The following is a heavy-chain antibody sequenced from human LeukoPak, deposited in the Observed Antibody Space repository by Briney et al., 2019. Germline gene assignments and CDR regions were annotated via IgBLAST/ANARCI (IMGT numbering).Heavy chain of an antibody. CDR3: ARDRLGIVGATYEFDY. D-gene: IGHD1-26*01. CDR1: GFTFSSYE. V-gene: IGHV3-21*01. Sequence: GGSLRLSCAASGFTFSSYEMNWVRQAPGKGLEWVSSISGSSSYIYYADSVKGRFTISRDNAKNSLFLQMNSLRAEDTAVYYCARDRLGIVGATYEFDYWGQGTLVTVSS. J-gene: IGHJ4*02. CDR2: ISGSSSYI.